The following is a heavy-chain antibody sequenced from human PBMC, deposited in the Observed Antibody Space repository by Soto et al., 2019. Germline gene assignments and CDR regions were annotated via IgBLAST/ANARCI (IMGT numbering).Heavy chain of an antibody. Sequence: SETLSLTCAVYGGSFSGYYWSWIRQPPGKGLEWIGEINHSGSTNYNPSLKSRVTISVDTSKNQFSLKLSSATAADTAVYYCARMVRGVIKFGYYFDYWGQGTLVTVSS. V-gene: IGHV4-34*01. CDR2: INHSGST. D-gene: IGHD3-10*01. J-gene: IGHJ4*02. CDR3: ARMVRGVIKFGYYFDY. CDR1: GGSFSGYY.